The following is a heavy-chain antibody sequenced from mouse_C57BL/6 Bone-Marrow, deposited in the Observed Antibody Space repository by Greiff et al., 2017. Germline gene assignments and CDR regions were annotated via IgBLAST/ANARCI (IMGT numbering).Heavy chain of an antibody. Sequence: VQLQQSGAGLARPGASVKLSCKASGYTFTSYGISWVKQRTGQGLEWIGEIYPRSGNTYYTEKFKGKATLTADKSSSKAYMELRSLTSEDSAVYFCARLNCRLRRGGYYARDYWGQGTSVTVSS. CDR3: ARLNCRLRRGGYYARDY. D-gene: IGHD2-12*01. CDR1: GYTFTSYG. V-gene: IGHV1-81*01. CDR2: IYPRSGNT. J-gene: IGHJ4*01.